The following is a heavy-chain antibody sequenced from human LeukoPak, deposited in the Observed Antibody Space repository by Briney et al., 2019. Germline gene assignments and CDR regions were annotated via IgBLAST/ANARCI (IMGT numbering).Heavy chain of an antibody. Sequence: SETLSLTCAVSGYSISSGYYWGWIRQPPGKGLEWIGSIYHSGSTYYNPSLKSRVTISVDTSKNQFSLKLSSVTAADTAVYYCARVHGYCSGGSCYYNWFDPWGQGTLVTVSS. J-gene: IGHJ5*02. CDR3: ARVHGYCSGGSCYYNWFDP. CDR2: IYHSGST. D-gene: IGHD2-15*01. CDR1: GYSISSGYY. V-gene: IGHV4-38-2*01.